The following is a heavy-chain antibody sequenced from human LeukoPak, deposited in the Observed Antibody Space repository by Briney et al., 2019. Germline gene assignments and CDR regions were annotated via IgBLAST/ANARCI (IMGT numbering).Heavy chain of an antibody. V-gene: IGHV1-8*01. D-gene: IGHD2-2*01. CDR1: GYTFTSYD. CDR3: ARGRRVRVPAATDYWYYYMDV. J-gene: IGHJ6*03. Sequence: ASVKVSCKASGYTFTSYDINWVRQATGQGLEWMGWMNPNSGNTGYAQKFQGRVTMTRNTSISTAYMELSSLRSEDTAVYYCARGRRVRVPAATDYWYYYMDVWGKETTVTVSS. CDR2: MNPNSGNT.